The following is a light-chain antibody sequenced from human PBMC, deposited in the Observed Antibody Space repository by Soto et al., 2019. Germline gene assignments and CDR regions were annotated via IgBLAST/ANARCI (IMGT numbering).Light chain of an antibody. CDR1: DSDVGGYNY. Sequence: QSVLTQPASVSGSPGQSITISCTGTDSDVGGYNYVSWYQQHPGKAPKLMIYEVSKRPSGVPDRFSGSKSGNTASLSVSGLQAEDEADYYCSSYAGSNNLYVFGTGTKLTVL. V-gene: IGLV2-8*01. J-gene: IGLJ1*01. CDR2: EVS. CDR3: SSYAGSNNLYV.